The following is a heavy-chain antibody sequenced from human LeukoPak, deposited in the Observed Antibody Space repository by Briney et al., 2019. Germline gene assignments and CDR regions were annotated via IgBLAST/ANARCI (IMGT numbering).Heavy chain of an antibody. CDR2: IIHTGRT. V-gene: IGHV4-34*01. D-gene: IGHD2/OR15-2a*01. Sequence: SETVSLTCGVYGGSFSSYYWTWIRQSPGMGLEWIGEIIHTGRTNYNPSLTSRVSLSVDTSKNQFSLELSSVTAADTAVYYCARGILVTVYAAFDNWGQGTLVTVSS. J-gene: IGHJ4*02. CDR3: ARGILVTVYAAFDN. CDR1: GGSFSSYY.